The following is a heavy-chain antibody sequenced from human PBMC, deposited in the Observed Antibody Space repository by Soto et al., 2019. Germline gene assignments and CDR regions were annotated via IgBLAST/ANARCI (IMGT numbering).Heavy chain of an antibody. D-gene: IGHD6-13*01. CDR3: ARYGAAAHYYGMDV. CDR2: INPSGST. J-gene: IGHJ6*02. Sequence: QVQLQQWGAGLLKPSETLSLTCAVYVDSFSGYYWSWIRQPPGKGLEWIGEINPSGSTNYNPSLKSRVTRSVDTSKNQFSLRLSSFTAADAAVYYCARYGAAAHYYGMDVWGHGTTVTVSS. V-gene: IGHV4-34*01. CDR1: VDSFSGYY.